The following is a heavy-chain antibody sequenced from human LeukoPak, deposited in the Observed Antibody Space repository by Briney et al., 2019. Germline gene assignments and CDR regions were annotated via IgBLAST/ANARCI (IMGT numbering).Heavy chain of an antibody. CDR1: GSTGTTYG. CDR2: INPISGNT. V-gene: IGHV1-8*01. Sequence: ASVKVSCKSSGSTGTTYGSNWVRQAPGAPLKGLGWINPISGNTGYAQKVQGGETMTRNTCISTDYMELSSLRCEDTGVYGCTRTYSGYLYLDLWGRGTLVTVSS. J-gene: IGHJ2*01. CDR3: TRTYSGYLYLDL. D-gene: IGHD1-26*01.